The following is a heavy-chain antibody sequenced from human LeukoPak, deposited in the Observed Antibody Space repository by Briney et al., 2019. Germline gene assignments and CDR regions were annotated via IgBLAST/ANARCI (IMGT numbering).Heavy chain of an antibody. D-gene: IGHD1-26*01. J-gene: IGHJ5*02. Sequence: SETLSLTCTVSGGSISSSSYYWGWIRQPPGKGLEWIGSIYYTGSTYYNPSLKSRVTISVDTSKNQFSLKLSSVTAADTAVYYCARGGNYWPQWWFDPWGRGTLVSVSS. CDR2: IYYTGST. CDR1: GGSISSSSYY. V-gene: IGHV4-39*01. CDR3: ARGGNYWPQWWFDP.